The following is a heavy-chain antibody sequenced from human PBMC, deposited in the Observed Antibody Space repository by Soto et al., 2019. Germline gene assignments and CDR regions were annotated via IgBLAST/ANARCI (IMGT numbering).Heavy chain of an antibody. CDR3: ATPLFGVVPAALDY. D-gene: IGHD2-2*01. V-gene: IGHV3-23*01. J-gene: IGHJ4*02. CDR2: ISGSGSST. CDR1: GFTFSSYA. Sequence: PGGSLRLSCAASGFTFSSYAMSWVRQAPGKGLEWVSAISGSGSSTYYADSVKGRFTISRDNSKNTLYLQMNSLRAEDTAVYYCATPLFGVVPAALDYWGQGTLVTVSS.